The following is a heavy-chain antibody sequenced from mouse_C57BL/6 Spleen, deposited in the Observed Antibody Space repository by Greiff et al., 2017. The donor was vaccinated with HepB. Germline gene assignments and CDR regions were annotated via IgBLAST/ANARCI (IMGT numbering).Heavy chain of an antibody. CDR3: ARELRLQLNY. D-gene: IGHD3-2*02. CDR1: GYTFTSYW. Sequence: QVQLQHPGAELVKPGASVKLSCKASGYTFTSYWMHWVKQRPGQGLEWIGMIHPNSGSTNYNEKFKSKATLTVDKSSSTAYMQLSSLTSEDSAVYYCARELRLQLNYWGQGTTLTVSS. CDR2: IHPNSGST. V-gene: IGHV1-64*01. J-gene: IGHJ2*01.